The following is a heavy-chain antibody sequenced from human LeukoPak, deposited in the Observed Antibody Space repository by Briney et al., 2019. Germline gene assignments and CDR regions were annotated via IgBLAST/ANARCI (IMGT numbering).Heavy chain of an antibody. CDR2: IYYSGST. CDR3: ARRTYNWNDKVAFDI. Sequence: PSETLSLTCTVSGGSISSYYWSWIRQPPGKGLEWIGYIYYSGSTNYNPSLKSRVTISVDTSKNQFSLKLSSVTAADTAVYYCARRTYNWNDKVAFDIWGQGTMVTVSS. CDR1: GGSISSYY. V-gene: IGHV4-59*08. J-gene: IGHJ3*02. D-gene: IGHD1-20*01.